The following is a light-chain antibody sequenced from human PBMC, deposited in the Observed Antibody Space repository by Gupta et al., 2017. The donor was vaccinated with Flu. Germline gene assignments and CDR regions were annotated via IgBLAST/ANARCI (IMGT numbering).Light chain of an antibody. CDR2: DVS. CDR1: SNDVGGSNH. Sequence: QSALTQPRSVSASPGQSVTISCTGTSNDVGGSNHVSWYQQHPGKAPKVIGYDVSQRPSGVPDRFSGSKSGNTASLTISGLQAEDEADDDCCSSAGSNIQWVFGGGTKVTVL. CDR3: CSSAGSNIQWV. J-gene: IGLJ3*02. V-gene: IGLV2-11*01.